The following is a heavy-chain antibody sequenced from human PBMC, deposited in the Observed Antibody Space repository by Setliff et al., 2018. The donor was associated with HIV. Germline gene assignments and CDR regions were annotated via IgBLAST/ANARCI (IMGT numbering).Heavy chain of an antibody. CDR3: ARIPRKTYYNFWSGYYFDY. CDR2: VHTSGST. V-gene: IGHV4-4*08. J-gene: IGHJ4*02. CDR1: GGSISDFY. Sequence: SETLSLTCDVSGGSISDFYWSWIRQSPRWGLEWIGYVHTSGSTNYNPSLKSRVTISVDTSKNQFSLKLSSVTAADTAVYYCARIPRKTYYNFWSGYYFDYWGQGTLVTVSS. D-gene: IGHD3-3*01.